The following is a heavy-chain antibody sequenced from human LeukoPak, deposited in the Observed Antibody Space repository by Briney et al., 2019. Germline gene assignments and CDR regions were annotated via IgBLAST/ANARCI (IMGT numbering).Heavy chain of an antibody. J-gene: IGHJ4*02. D-gene: IGHD1-26*01. CDR3: ATAGKWELLNDY. CDR2: ISGSGGST. CDR1: GFTFSSYG. V-gene: IGHV3-23*01. Sequence: GSLRLSCAASGFTFSSYGMSWVRQAPGKGLEWVSAISGSGGSTYYADSVKGRFTISRDNSKNTLYLQMNSLRAEDTAVYYCATAGKWELLNDYWGQGTLVTVSS.